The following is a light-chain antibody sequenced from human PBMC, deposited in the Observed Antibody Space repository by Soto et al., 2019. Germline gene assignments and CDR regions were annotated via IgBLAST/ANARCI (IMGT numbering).Light chain of an antibody. V-gene: IGLV1-40*01. J-gene: IGLJ3*02. CDR2: GNS. CDR3: QSYYSRLSGWV. CDR1: SSNIGAGYD. Sequence: QSVLTQPPSVSGAPGQRVTISCTGSSSNIGAGYDVHWYQQLPGTAPKLLIYGNSNRPSGVPDRFSGSKSGTSASLAITGLQADDEADYYCQSYYSRLSGWVFGGGTKVTVL.